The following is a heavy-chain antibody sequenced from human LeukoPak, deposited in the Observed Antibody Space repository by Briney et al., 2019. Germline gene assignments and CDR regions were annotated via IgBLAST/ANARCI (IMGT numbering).Heavy chain of an antibody. J-gene: IGHJ4*02. CDR1: GFTVSSNY. Sequence: GGPLRLSCAASGFTVSSNYMSWVRQAPGKGLEWVSVIYSGGSTYYADSVKGRFTISRDNSKNTLYLQMNSLRAEDTAVYYCARAEGSGSYFGYWGQGTLVTVSS. V-gene: IGHV3-53*01. D-gene: IGHD3-10*01. CDR3: ARAEGSGSYFGY. CDR2: IYSGGST.